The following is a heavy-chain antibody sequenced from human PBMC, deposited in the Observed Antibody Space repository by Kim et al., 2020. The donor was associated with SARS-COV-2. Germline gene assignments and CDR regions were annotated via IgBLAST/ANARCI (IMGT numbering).Heavy chain of an antibody. CDR2: ISKDGSNK. Sequence: GGSLRLSCAASGFTFSTYGMHWVRQAPGKGPEWVAAISKDGSNKYYADSVKGRFTISRDNSKNTLFLQMDSLRPDDTAVYHCAKGLWSSGPLCAYDCYLDYWGQGTLVTVSS. V-gene: IGHV3-30*18. D-gene: IGHD6-25*01. CDR1: GFTFSTYG. J-gene: IGHJ4*02. CDR3: AKGLWSSGPLCAYDCYLDY.